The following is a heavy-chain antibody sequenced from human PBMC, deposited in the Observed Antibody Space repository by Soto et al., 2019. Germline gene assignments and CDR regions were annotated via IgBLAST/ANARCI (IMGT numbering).Heavy chain of an antibody. CDR2: ITAGNGNT. CDR1: GYIFTSYT. J-gene: IGHJ5*02. D-gene: IGHD2-8*02. Sequence: QVQLVQSGAEVKKPGASVKVSCKASGYIFTSYTMHWVRQAPGQRLEWMGRITAGNGNTKYSQKFQGRLTITRDTSASTVYMELNNLSAEDTAVYYCARTSGPTPFDPWGQGTPVTVSS. CDR3: ARTSGPTPFDP. V-gene: IGHV1-3*01.